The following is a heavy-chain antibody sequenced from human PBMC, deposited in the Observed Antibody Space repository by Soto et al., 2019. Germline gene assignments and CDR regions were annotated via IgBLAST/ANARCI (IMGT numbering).Heavy chain of an antibody. D-gene: IGHD2-2*01. Sequence: QVQLVQSGAEVKKPGSSVNVSCKASGGTFSSYAISWVRQATGQGLEWMGGIIPIFGTANYAQKFQGRVTITADKSTSTDYMELSSMRSEETAVYYCASGRRYCSSTSCSHLYYYYYGMDVWGQGTTVTVSS. J-gene: IGHJ6*02. CDR2: IIPIFGTA. CDR3: ASGRRYCSSTSCSHLYYYYYGMDV. CDR1: GGTFSSYA. V-gene: IGHV1-69*06.